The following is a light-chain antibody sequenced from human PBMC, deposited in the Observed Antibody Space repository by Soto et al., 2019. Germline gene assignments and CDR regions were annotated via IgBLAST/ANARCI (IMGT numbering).Light chain of an antibody. CDR3: SSYTSSGTYV. V-gene: IGLV2-14*01. J-gene: IGLJ1*01. CDR1: SSDVGGYNY. CDR2: EVS. Sequence: QSVLTQPASVSGSPGQSITISCTGTSSDVGGYNYVSWYQQHPGKAPKLMIHEVSNRPSGVSNRFSGSKSGNTASLTISGLQAEDDADYYCSSYTSSGTYVFGSGTQLTVL.